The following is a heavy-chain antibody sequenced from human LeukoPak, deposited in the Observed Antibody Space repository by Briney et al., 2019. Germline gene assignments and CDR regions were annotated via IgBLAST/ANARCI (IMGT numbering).Heavy chain of an antibody. CDR3: ARGSLRAFPEYCSSTSCPEPFDY. CDR1: GGTFSSYA. J-gene: IGHJ4*02. D-gene: IGHD2-2*01. Sequence: SVKVSCKASGGTFSSYAISWVRQAPGQGLEWMGGIIPIFGTANYAQKFQGRVTITTDESTSTAYMELSSLRSEDTAVYYCARGSLRAFPEYCSSTSCPEPFDYWGQGTLVTVSS. CDR2: IIPIFGTA. V-gene: IGHV1-69*05.